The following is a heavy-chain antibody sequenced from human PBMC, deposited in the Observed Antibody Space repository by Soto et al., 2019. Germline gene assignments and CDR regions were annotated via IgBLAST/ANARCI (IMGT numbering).Heavy chain of an antibody. CDR1: GYTLTESS. V-gene: IGHV1-24*01. CDR3: ATGRYDSGTYLEDAFDI. Sequence: QVQLVQSGAEVMEPGASVKVSCKVPGYTLTESSMHWVRQAPGKGLEWMGGFDPEDAETIYAHKFQGRVTMTEDTSTDTAYMERSSLKSEDTAVYFCATGRYDSGTYLEDAFDIWGKGTIVTVSS. CDR2: FDPEDAET. D-gene: IGHD3-10*01. J-gene: IGHJ3*02.